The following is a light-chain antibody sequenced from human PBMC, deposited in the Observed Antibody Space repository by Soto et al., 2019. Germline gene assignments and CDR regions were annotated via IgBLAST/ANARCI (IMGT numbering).Light chain of an antibody. CDR3: QLYGSSPKT. CDR1: QTISSSY. Sequence: EIVLTQSPGTLSLSPGERATLSCRATQTISSSYLAWYQQKPGQAPKLLIHGASTRATGIPDRFSGSGSGTDFTLTISRLEPEDFAVYYCQLYGSSPKTFGQGTKVEV. CDR2: GAS. V-gene: IGKV3-20*01. J-gene: IGKJ1*01.